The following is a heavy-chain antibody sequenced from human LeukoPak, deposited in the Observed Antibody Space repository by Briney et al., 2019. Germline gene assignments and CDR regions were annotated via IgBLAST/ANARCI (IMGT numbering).Heavy chain of an antibody. CDR1: GGSITIYY. Sequence: SETLSLTCTVSGGSITIYYWSWIRQPAGKGLEWIGRIYTSGSTNYNPSLKSRVTMSVDTSKNQFSLKLTSVTAADTAVYYCARPYYYFIDVWGRGTTVTVSS. CDR3: ARPYYYFIDV. V-gene: IGHV4-4*07. CDR2: IYTSGST. J-gene: IGHJ6*03.